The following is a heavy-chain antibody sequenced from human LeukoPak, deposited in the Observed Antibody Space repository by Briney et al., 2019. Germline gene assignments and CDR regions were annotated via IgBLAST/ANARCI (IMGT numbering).Heavy chain of an antibody. CDR3: ARDEGFDP. CDR1: GFTFSSYW. Sequence: GGSLRLSCAASGFTFSSYWMHWVRQAPGKGLVCVSRINSDGSSTSYADSVKGRFTISRDNAKNTLYLQMNSLRAEDTAVYYCARDEGFDPWGQGTLVTVSS. J-gene: IGHJ5*02. V-gene: IGHV3-74*01. CDR2: INSDGSST.